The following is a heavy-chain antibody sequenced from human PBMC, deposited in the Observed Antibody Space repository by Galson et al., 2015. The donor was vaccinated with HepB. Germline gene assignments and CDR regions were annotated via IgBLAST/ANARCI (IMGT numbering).Heavy chain of an antibody. V-gene: IGHV3-23*01. J-gene: IGHJ2*01. D-gene: IGHD6-13*01. CDR3: AKLGGERSWGGWYFDL. CDR2: ISGSGGST. Sequence: SLRLSCAASGFTFSSYAMSWVRQAPGKGLEWVSAISGSGGSTYYADSVKGRFTISRDNSKNTLYLQMNSQRAEDTAVYYCAKLGGERSWGGWYFDLWGRGTLVTVSS. CDR1: GFTFSSYA.